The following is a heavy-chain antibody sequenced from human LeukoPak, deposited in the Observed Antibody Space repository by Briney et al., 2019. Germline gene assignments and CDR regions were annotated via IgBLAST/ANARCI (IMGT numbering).Heavy chain of an antibody. V-gene: IGHV3-64*01. CDR1: GIIFSNYA. CDR2: ISSDGGST. D-gene: IGHD1-26*01. Sequence: PGGSLRLSGAASGIIFSNYAMHWVRQGPGKGLECISTISSDGGSTYYANSVKGRFTISRDNSKNTLYLQMGSLRAEDMAVYYCARGRQGAKTRYFDLWGRGTRVTVSS. CDR3: ARGRQGAKTRYFDL. J-gene: IGHJ2*01.